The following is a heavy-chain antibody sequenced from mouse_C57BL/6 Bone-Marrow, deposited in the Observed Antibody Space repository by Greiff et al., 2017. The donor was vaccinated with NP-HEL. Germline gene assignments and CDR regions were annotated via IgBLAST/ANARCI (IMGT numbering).Heavy chain of an antibody. CDR2: ISNGGGST. J-gene: IGHJ1*03. CDR3: ARGGTWYFDV. D-gene: IGHD3-3*01. V-gene: IGHV5-12*01. Sequence: EVKLMESGGGLVQPGGSLKLSCAASGFTFSDYYMYWVRQTPEKRLEWVAYISNGGGSTYYPDTVKGRFTISRDNAKNTLYLQMSRLKSEDTAMYYCARGGTWYFDVWGTGTTVTVAS. CDR1: GFTFSDYY.